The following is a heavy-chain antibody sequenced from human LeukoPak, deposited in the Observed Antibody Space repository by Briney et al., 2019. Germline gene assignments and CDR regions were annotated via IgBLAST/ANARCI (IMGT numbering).Heavy chain of an antibody. CDR3: AKRASGSYQRGLDY. Sequence: GGSLRLSCAASGFTFSSYGMHWVRQAPGKGLEWVAVISDDGSNKYYTDSVKGRFTISRDNSKNTLYLQMNSLRTEDTAVYYCAKRASGSYQRGLDYWGQGTLVTVSS. CDR1: GFTFSSYG. D-gene: IGHD1-26*01. V-gene: IGHV3-30*18. CDR2: ISDDGSNK. J-gene: IGHJ4*02.